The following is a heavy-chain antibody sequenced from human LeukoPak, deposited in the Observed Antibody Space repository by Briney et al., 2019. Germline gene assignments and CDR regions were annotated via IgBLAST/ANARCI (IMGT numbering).Heavy chain of an antibody. Sequence: GGSLRLSCAASGFTFSSYAMSWVRQAPGKGLEWVSSIGGSGGNTYYADSVKGRFTISRDNSKNTLYLQMNSLRAEDTAVYYCAKGSDLIFDYWGQGTLVTVSS. CDR3: AKGSDLIFDY. V-gene: IGHV3-23*01. CDR1: GFTFSSYA. D-gene: IGHD3-16*01. CDR2: IGGSGGNT. J-gene: IGHJ4*02.